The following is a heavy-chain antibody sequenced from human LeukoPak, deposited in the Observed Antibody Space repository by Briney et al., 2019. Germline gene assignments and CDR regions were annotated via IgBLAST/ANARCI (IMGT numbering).Heavy chain of an antibody. CDR1: GGTFTNYA. CDR2: IIPILDVT. CDR3: ASSSGSYYWFDP. J-gene: IGHJ5*02. Sequence: ASVKVSCKASGGTFTNYAINWVRQAPGQGLEWMGRIIPILDVTNYAQKFQGRVTMTRDTSTSTVYMELSSLRSEDTAVYYCASSSGSYYWFDPWGQGTLVTVSS. V-gene: IGHV1-69*04. D-gene: IGHD1-26*01.